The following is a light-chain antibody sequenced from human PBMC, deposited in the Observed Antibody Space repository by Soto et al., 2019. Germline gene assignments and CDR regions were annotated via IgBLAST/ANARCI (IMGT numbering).Light chain of an antibody. V-gene: IGKV1-5*03. Sequence: IQMTQSPATLASSVKYRVSITCRSSLSIDTGLAWYQQKAGKAPNILMYKGSRLESVVQSSFSGSGSGRGFTLTLSSLEAEDFATYYCKQSLHTHPIIFGQGARLEI. CDR2: KGS. CDR1: LSIDTG. CDR3: KQSLHTHPII. J-gene: IGKJ5*01.